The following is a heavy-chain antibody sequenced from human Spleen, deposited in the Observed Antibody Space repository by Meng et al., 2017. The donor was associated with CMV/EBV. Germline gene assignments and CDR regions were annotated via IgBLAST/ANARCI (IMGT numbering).Heavy chain of an antibody. CDR3: ARVVVLGAPFGVASTHGMDV. CDR2: INHSGST. V-gene: IGHV4-34*01. CDR1: GGSFSGYY. J-gene: IGHJ6*02. Sequence: SETLSLTCAVYGGSFSGYYWSWIRQPPGKGLEWIGEINHSGSTNYNPSLKSRVTISVDTSKNQFSLKLSSVTAADTAVYYCARVVVLGAPFGVASTHGMDVWGQGTTVTVSS. D-gene: IGHD3-3*01.